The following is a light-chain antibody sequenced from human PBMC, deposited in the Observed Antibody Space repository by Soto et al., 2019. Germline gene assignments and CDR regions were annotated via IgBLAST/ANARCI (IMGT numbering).Light chain of an antibody. V-gene: IGKV1-39*01. J-gene: IGKJ4*01. CDR2: TAS. Sequence: DIQMIQSPYSLSASVGDRITITCRASQGINNYLNWYQQKPGKPPKLLIYTASTLQSGVPSRFSGSGSGTDFSLTISSLQPEDFATYYCQQSYSTLHSFGGGTRVEIK. CDR1: QGINNY. CDR3: QQSYSTLHS.